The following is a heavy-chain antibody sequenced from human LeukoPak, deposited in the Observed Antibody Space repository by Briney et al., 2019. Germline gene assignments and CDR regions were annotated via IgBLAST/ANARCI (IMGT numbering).Heavy chain of an antibody. J-gene: IGHJ4*02. CDR2: VHHTGST. Sequence: SETLSLTCTVSGVSISNNYFYWAWIRQPPGKGLELIGYVHHTGSTFHNSSLKSRVTISADTSQNQFSLSLTSVTAADTAVHYCATLGLLRGAGFNLATHFDYWGQGTLVAVSS. CDR1: GVSISNNYFY. CDR3: ATLGLLRGAGFNLATHFDY. D-gene: IGHD1-26*01. V-gene: IGHV4-39*01.